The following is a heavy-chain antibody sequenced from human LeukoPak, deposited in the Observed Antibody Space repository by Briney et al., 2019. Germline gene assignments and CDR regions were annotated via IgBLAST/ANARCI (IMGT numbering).Heavy chain of an antibody. Sequence: SETLSLTCGVSGESLSTYFWTWIRQSPGKGLEWIGEISQSGSTLYNPSLKSRVTISLDTSKSHFSLKLTSVTAADTAMYYCARGPGMATRKRYFDNWGQGTLVTVSS. V-gene: IGHV4-34*01. CDR1: GESLSTYF. CDR3: ARGPGMATRKRYFDN. CDR2: ISQSGST. J-gene: IGHJ4*02. D-gene: IGHD5-24*01.